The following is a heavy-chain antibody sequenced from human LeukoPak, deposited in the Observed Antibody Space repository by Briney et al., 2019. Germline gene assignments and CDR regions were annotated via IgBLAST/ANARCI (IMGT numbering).Heavy chain of an antibody. CDR3: AREKVASGWYQIDY. CDR2: IYYSGST. CDR1: GGSISSYY. D-gene: IGHD6-19*01. Sequence: NPSETLSLTCTVSGGSISSYYWSWIRQPPGKGLEWIGYIYYSGSTNYNPSLKSRVTISVDTSKNQFSLKLSSVTAADTAVYYCAREKVASGWYQIDYWGQGTLVTVSS. V-gene: IGHV4-59*12. J-gene: IGHJ4*02.